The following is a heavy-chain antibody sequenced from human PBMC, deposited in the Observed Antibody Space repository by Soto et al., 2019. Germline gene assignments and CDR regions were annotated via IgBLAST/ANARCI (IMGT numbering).Heavy chain of an antibody. CDR1: GGSISTGGYY. D-gene: IGHD4-17*01. CDR2: IYYSGST. J-gene: IGHJ4*02. V-gene: IGHV4-31*03. Sequence: QVQLQESGPGLVKPSQTLSFTCTVSGGSISTGGYYWTWIRQHPGKGLEWIGYIYYSGSTYYNPSLKSRVTMSVDTSKNQSSLKLSSVTAADTAVYYCARGLSVTLFDNWGQGTLVTVSS. CDR3: ARGLSVTLFDN.